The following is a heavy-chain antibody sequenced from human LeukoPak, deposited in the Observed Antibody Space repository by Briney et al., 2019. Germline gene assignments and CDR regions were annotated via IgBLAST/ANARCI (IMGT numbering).Heavy chain of an antibody. CDR1: GFTFSIYN. J-gene: IGHJ4*02. V-gene: IGHV3-21*01. CDR2: ITGSSTYT. D-gene: IGHD3-10*01. Sequence: TAGGSLRLSCVGSGFTFSIYNMNWVRQAPGKGLEWVSSITGSSTYTNYADSLKGRFTISRDNSKNTLYLQMNSLRAEDTAVYYCAKLLWFGEAGDYWGQGTLVTVSS. CDR3: AKLLWFGEAGDY.